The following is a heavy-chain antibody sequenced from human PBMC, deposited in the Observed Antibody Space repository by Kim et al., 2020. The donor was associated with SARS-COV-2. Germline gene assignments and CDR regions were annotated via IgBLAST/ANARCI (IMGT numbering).Heavy chain of an antibody. CDR1: GFTFSDYY. CDR3: ARVASGYSFDY. D-gene: IGHD3-22*01. CDR2: IRSSGTTM. J-gene: IGHJ4*02. Sequence: GGSLRLSCAASGFTFSDYYISWIRQAPGKGLEWVSYIRSSGTTMFYADSLKGRFVISRDNAKNSVYLQMNTLTVEDTAVYYCARVASGYSFDYWGPGILVTVSS. V-gene: IGHV3-11*04.